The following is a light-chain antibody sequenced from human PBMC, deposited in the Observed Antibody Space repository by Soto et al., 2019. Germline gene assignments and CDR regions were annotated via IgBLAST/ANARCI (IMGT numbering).Light chain of an antibody. CDR2: EVS. J-gene: IGLJ2*01. V-gene: IGLV2-14*01. CDR1: SSDVGGYDF. CDR3: SSYTGNNALV. Sequence: QSALTQAASVSGPPGQSITISCTGTSSDVGGYDFVSWYQQHPGKAPKLMIYEVSHRPSGVSTRFSGSKSGNTASLTISGLQAEDEATYFCSSYTGNNALVFGGGTKLTVL.